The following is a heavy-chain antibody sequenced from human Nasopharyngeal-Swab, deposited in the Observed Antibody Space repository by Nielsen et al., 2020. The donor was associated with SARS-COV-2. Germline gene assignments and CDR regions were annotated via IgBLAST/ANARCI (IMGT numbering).Heavy chain of an antibody. V-gene: IGHV7-4-1*02. CDR2: INTYTGNP. Sequence: ASVKVSCKASGYTFTSYAMNWVRQAPGQGLEWMGWINTYTGNPTYAQGFTGRFVLPLDTSVSTAYLQITSLKAEDTAVYYCARDHDWNAIDYWGQGTLVTVSS. CDR3: ARDHDWNAIDY. J-gene: IGHJ4*02. D-gene: IGHD1-1*01. CDR1: GYTFTSYA.